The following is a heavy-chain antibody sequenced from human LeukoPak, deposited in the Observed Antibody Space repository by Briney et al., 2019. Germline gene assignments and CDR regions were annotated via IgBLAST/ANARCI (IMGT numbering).Heavy chain of an antibody. CDR1: GFTFSSYA. D-gene: IGHD4-17*01. CDR3: AKETYGDYDAFDI. Sequence: GGSLRLSCAASGFTFSSYAVSWVRQAPGKGLEWVSAISGSGGSTYYADSVKGRFTISRDNSKNTLYLQMNSLRAEDTAVYYCAKETYGDYDAFDIWGQETMVTVSS. CDR2: ISGSGGST. J-gene: IGHJ3*02. V-gene: IGHV3-23*01.